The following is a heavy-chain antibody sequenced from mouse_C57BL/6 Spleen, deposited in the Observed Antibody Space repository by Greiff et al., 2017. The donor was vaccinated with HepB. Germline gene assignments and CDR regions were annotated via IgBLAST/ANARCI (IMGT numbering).Heavy chain of an antibody. Sequence: VQLQQPGAELVMPGASVKLSCKASGYTFTSYWMHWVKQRPGQGLEWIGEIDPSDSYTNYNQKFKGKSTLTVDKSSSTADMQLSSLTSEDSAVYYCARRSNYYFDYWGQGTTLTVSS. V-gene: IGHV1-69*01. CDR2: IDPSDSYT. J-gene: IGHJ2*01. CDR1: GYTFTSYW. D-gene: IGHD2-5*01. CDR3: ARRSNYYFDY.